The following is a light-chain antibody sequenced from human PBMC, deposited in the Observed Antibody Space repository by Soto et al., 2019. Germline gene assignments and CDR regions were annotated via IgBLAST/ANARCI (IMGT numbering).Light chain of an antibody. V-gene: IGKV3-20*01. CDR1: QSVSNNY. CDR2: GAS. CDR3: QQYGSSGT. Sequence: EIVMTQSPVTLSVSPGERATLSCTASQSVSNNYLAWYQQKPGQAPRLLIYGASNRATGIPDRFSGSGSGTDFTLTISRLEPEDFAVYYCQQYGSSGTFGQGTKVDIK. J-gene: IGKJ1*01.